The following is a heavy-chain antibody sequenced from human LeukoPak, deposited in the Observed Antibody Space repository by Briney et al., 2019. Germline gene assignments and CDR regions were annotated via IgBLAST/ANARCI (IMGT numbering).Heavy chain of an antibody. V-gene: IGHV4-59*01. Sequence: PSETLSLTCAVSGGSLSSYYWSWIRQPPGAGPEWIGYIYYTGSTNYNPSLKSRVTISLDSSMNQFSLNLNSLTTADTAVYYCVRRYYDSGTAKGFFQHWGQGTLVTVSS. CDR1: GGSLSSYY. D-gene: IGHD3-10*01. J-gene: IGHJ1*01. CDR3: VRRYYDSGTAKGFFQH. CDR2: IYYTGST.